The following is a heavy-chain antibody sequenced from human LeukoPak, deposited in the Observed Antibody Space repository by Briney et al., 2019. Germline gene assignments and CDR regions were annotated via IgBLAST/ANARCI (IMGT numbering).Heavy chain of an antibody. D-gene: IGHD5-12*01. Sequence: PGGSLRLSCAASGFTLSNYNMNWVRQAPGKGLEWVSSISSSSSYIYYADSVKGRFTISRDNSKNTLYLQMNSLRAEDTAVYYCARGPSGYHNTGGQGTLVTVSS. CDR3: ARGPSGYHNT. CDR2: ISSSSSYI. J-gene: IGHJ4*02. CDR1: GFTLSNYN. V-gene: IGHV3-21*01.